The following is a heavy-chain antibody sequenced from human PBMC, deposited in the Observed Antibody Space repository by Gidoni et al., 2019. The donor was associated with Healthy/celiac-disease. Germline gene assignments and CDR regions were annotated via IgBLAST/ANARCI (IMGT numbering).Heavy chain of an antibody. V-gene: IGHV3-23*01. CDR2: ISGSGGST. CDR1: GLTLSSQA. Sequence: EVQPLESGGGLVQPGGSLRLSCAASGLTLSSQARSWVRQAPGKGLECVSAISGSGGSTYYAHSVKGRFTISRDNSKNTLYLQMNSLRAEDTSVYYCAKGPRWVSLGVPAKRYYYYYMDVWGKGTTVTVAS. D-gene: IGHD2-2*01. J-gene: IGHJ6*03. CDR3: AKGPRWVSLGVPAKRYYYYYMDV.